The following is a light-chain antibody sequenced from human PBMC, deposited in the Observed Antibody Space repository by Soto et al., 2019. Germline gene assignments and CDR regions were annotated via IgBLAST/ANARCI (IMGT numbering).Light chain of an antibody. J-gene: IGLJ3*02. CDR2: SNN. V-gene: IGLV1-44*01. CDR3: AAWHDSLNGWV. Sequence: QSVLTQPPSASGTPGQRVTMSCSGSSANIGSNTVNWYQQPPGKAPKLLIYSNNQRPSRVPDRFSGSKSGTSASRAISGPQSEDESDYYCAAWHDSLNGWVLGGGTQLPVL. CDR1: SANIGSNT.